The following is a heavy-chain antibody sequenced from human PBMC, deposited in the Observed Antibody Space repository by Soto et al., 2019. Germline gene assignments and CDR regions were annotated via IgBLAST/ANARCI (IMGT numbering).Heavy chain of an antibody. V-gene: IGHV4-31*03. J-gene: IGHJ4*02. CDR2: IYYSGST. CDR1: GGSISSGGYY. D-gene: IGHD3-3*01. Sequence: LSLTCTVSGGSISSGGYYWSWIRQHPGKGLEWIGYIYYSGSTYYNPSLKSRVTISVDTSKNQFSLKLSSVTAADTAVYYCARDKGERSGYFDYWGQGTLVTVSS. CDR3: ARDKGERSGYFDY.